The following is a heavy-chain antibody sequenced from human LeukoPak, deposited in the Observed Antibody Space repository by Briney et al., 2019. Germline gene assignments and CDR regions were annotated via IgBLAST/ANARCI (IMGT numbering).Heavy chain of an antibody. CDR2: ISSSGSTI. CDR1: GFTFSDYY. CDR3: AREAYYSSSWYYPS. D-gene: IGHD6-13*01. Sequence: GGSLRLSCAASGFTFSDYYMSWIRQAPGKGLEWVSYISSSGSTIYYADSVKGRFTISRDNAKNSLYLQMNSLRAEDTAVYYCAREAYYSSSWYYPSWGQGTLVTVSS. J-gene: IGHJ4*02. V-gene: IGHV3-11*01.